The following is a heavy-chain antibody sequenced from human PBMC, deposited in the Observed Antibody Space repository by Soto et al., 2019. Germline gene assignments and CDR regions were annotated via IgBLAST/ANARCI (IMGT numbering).Heavy chain of an antibody. D-gene: IGHD7-27*01. V-gene: IGHV1-2*04. Sequence: ASVKVSCKASGYTFTTYAMHWVRQAPGQRPEWMGWINPNSGGTNYAQKFQGWVTMTRDTSISTAYMELSRLRSDDTAVYYCWVRSPGPHWGQGTLVTVSS. J-gene: IGHJ4*02. CDR2: INPNSGGT. CDR1: GYTFTTYA. CDR3: WVRSPGPH.